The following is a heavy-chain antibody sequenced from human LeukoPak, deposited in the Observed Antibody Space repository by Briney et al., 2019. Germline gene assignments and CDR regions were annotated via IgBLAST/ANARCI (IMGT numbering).Heavy chain of an antibody. CDR3: ARGPRGVATAIRGFFYYYFYMDV. Sequence: SVKVSCKGSGGTFSSYAFTWVRQAPGQGLEWMGGIIPVFGTTNYAQKFQGRVTISTDESTGTTSMELNSLRSEDTAVYYCARGPRGVATAIRGFFYYYFYMDVWGKGTTVTVSS. CDR1: GGTFSSYA. D-gene: IGHD2-2*02. V-gene: IGHV1-69*05. J-gene: IGHJ6*03. CDR2: IIPVFGTT.